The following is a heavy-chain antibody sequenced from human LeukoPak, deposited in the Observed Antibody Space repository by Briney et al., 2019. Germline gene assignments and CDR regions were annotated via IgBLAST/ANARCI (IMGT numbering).Heavy chain of an antibody. D-gene: IGHD3-10*01. J-gene: IGHJ4*02. CDR3: AKGRSYGSGSYYHPTDY. CDR2: ISSSSSYI. CDR1: GFTFSSYS. V-gene: IGHV3-21*04. Sequence: GGSLRLSCAASGFTFSSYSMNWVRQAPGKGLEWVSSISSSSSYIYYADSVKGRFTISRDNSKNTLYLQMNSLRAEDTAVYYCAKGRSYGSGSYYHPTDYWGQGTLVTVSS.